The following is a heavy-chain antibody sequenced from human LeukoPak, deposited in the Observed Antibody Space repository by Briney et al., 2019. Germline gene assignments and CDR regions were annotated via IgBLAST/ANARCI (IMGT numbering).Heavy chain of an antibody. D-gene: IGHD3-22*01. CDR3: AVGTNRGYYYDSSGYPFDY. Sequence: SETLSLTCTVSDDSISDYYRGWIRQPPGKGLEWIGYIYYSGSTNYNPSLKSRVTISVDTSKNQFSLKLSSVTAADTAVYYCAVGTNRGYYYDSSGYPFDYWGQGTLVTVSS. J-gene: IGHJ4*02. CDR1: DDSISDYY. V-gene: IGHV4-59*01. CDR2: IYYSGST.